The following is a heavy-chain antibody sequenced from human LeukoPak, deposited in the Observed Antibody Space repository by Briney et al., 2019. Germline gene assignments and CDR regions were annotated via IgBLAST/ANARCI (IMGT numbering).Heavy chain of an antibody. Sequence: PGGSLRLSCAASGFTFSSYWMHWVRQAPGKGLVWVSRINSDGSSTSYADSVKGRFTISRDNAKNTLYLQMNSLRAEDTAVYYCARASLWFGELSYYFDYWGQGTLVTVSS. V-gene: IGHV3-74*01. J-gene: IGHJ4*02. CDR1: GFTFSSYW. CDR3: ARASLWFGELSYYFDY. CDR2: INSDGSST. D-gene: IGHD3-10*01.